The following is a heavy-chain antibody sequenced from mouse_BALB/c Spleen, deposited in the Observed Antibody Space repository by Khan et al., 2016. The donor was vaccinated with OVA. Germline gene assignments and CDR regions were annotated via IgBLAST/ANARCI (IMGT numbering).Heavy chain of an antibody. Sequence: EVELVESGGDLVKPGGSLKLSCEASGFTFSSFAMSWVRQTLDKRLEWVATISSGGGFTYYPDHVTGRCIIARDNTTHTLYMQMSSLKSENTAVYYCARQERIYAVPFTYWGQGTLVTGSA. CDR2: ISSGGGFT. J-gene: IGHJ3*01. CDR3: ARQERIYAVPFTY. V-gene: IGHV5-6*01. D-gene: IGHD1-1*01. CDR1: GFTFSSFA.